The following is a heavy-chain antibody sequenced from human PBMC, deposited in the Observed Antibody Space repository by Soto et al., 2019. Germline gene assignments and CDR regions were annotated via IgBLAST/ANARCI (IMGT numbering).Heavy chain of an antibody. Sequence: SATLSLTCTVSGTSISSGGYYWSWIRQHPGKGLDLIGYISHSGIAYYNPSFRSRVTTSVDTPKNQFSLILSSVTAADTAVYYCARAGGEGLPYFDYGGQGTLVTVSS. CDR2: ISHSGIA. D-gene: IGHD2-8*02. CDR3: ARAGGEGLPYFDY. CDR1: GTSISSGGYY. J-gene: IGHJ4*02. V-gene: IGHV4-31*03.